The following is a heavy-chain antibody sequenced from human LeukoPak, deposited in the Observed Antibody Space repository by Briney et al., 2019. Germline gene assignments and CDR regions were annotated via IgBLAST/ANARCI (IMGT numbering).Heavy chain of an antibody. D-gene: IGHD2-21*02. CDR2: IREDGGEK. J-gene: IGHJ4*02. CDR1: GFTFSNSW. V-gene: IGHV3-7*02. CDR3: ARINTAIFSSSDY. Sequence: GGSLRLSCAASGFTFSNSWMTWVRQAPGKGLEWVANIREDGGEKYYVDSVKGRFTISRDNAKNSLYLQMNSLRAKDTAVYYCARINTAIFSSSDYWGQGTLVTVSS.